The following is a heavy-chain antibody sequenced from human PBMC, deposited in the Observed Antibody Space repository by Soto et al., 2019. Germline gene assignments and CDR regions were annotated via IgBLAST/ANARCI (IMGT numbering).Heavy chain of an antibody. J-gene: IGHJ6*02. V-gene: IGHV3-11*06. CDR2: IGESGGP. D-gene: IGHD3-9*01. Sequence: QAQLVESGGGLVKPGGSLRLSCEASGFTFTDYYLSWIRQAPGKGLEWIAHIGESGGPHHADSVRGRFFISRDNARNSLYLQMNSLGAEDTAIYYCARPGGNIYHRYQASDVWGPGTTITVSS. CDR3: ARPGGNIYHRYQASDV. CDR1: GFTFTDYY.